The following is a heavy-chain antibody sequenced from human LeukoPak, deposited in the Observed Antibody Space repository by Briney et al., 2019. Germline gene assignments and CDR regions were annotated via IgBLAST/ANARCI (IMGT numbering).Heavy chain of an antibody. CDR3: DPHDSSSHF. CDR1: GFTFSIYA. J-gene: IGHJ4*02. CDR2: MSSDGSNK. D-gene: IGHD6-6*01. Sequence: QPGRSLRLSCAVSGFTFSIYAMHWLRQAPGKGLEWVAFMSSDGSNKYYADSVKGRFTISRDNSKNTLYLQMNSLRDEDTAVYYCDPHDSSSHFWGQGTLVTVSS. V-gene: IGHV3-30-3*01.